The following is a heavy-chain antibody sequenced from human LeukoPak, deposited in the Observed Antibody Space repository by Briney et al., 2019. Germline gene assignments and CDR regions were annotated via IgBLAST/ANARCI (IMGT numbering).Heavy chain of an antibody. CDR2: VYHSGTT. V-gene: IGHV4-59*01. D-gene: IGHD6-19*01. CDR3: ARGAGLAVAGWYDP. Sequence: PSETLSLACIVSGDSISPYYWSWIRQPPGKGLEWIGYVYHSGTTNYNPSLKSRVTISVDTSKNHFSLKLTSVNAADTAVYYCARGAGLAVAGWYDPWGQGTLVTVSS. CDR1: GDSISPYY. J-gene: IGHJ5*02.